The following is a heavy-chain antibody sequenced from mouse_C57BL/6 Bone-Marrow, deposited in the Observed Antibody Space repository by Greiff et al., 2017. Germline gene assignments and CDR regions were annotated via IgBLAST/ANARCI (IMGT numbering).Heavy chain of an antibody. CDR1: GYTLTSYD. CDR2: IYPRDGST. Sequence: QVQLQQSGPELVKPGASVKLSCKASGYTLTSYDINWVKQRPGQGLEWIGWIYPRDGSTKYNEKFKGKATLTVDTSSSTAYMELHSLTSEDSAVYFCARDYGSSYCYFDVWGTGTTVTVTS. D-gene: IGHD1-1*01. V-gene: IGHV1-85*01. J-gene: IGHJ1*03. CDR3: ARDYGSSYCYFDV.